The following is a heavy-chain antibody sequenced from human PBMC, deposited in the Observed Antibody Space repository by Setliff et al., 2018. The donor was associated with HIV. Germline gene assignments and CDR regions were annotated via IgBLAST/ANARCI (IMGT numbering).Heavy chain of an antibody. D-gene: IGHD2-8*01. CDR1: GFTFTGFY. V-gene: IGHV1-2*06. CDR2: VNPDYGDT. J-gene: IGHJ4*02. Sequence: ASVKVSCKPSGFTFTGFYLHWVRQAPGQGLEWMGRVNPDYGDTNYEQRFQGRVTMTRDNARNTLYLQMNSLRPDDTAVYYCATDRFFVANYWGPGTLVTVSS. CDR3: ATDRFFVANY.